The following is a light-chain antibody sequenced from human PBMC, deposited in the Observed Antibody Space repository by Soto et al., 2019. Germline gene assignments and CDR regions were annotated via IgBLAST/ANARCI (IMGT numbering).Light chain of an antibody. Sequence: QSLLTQPPSISATPGQKVTISCSGSYSNIETNYVSWYQQLQGTAPKLRIYDNTGRPSGIPDRFSGSKSGSSATLGITGLQTGEEADYYCGTGDSSVSAGVFGAGTKVTV. V-gene: IGLV1-51*01. J-gene: IGLJ1*01. CDR2: DNT. CDR3: GTGDSSVSAGV. CDR1: YSNIETNY.